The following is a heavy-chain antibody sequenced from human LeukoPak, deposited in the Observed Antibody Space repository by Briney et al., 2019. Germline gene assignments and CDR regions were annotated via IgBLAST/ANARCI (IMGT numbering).Heavy chain of an antibody. CDR3: ARGPGKWLVLNRLLYFDY. V-gene: IGHV1-69*13. Sequence: ASVKVSCTASGGTFSSYAISWVRQAPGQGLEWMGGIIPIFGTANYAQKFQGRVTITADESTSTAYMELSSLRSEDTAVYYCARGPGKWLVLNRLLYFDYWGQGTLVTVSS. D-gene: IGHD6-19*01. CDR2: IIPIFGTA. J-gene: IGHJ4*02. CDR1: GGTFSSYA.